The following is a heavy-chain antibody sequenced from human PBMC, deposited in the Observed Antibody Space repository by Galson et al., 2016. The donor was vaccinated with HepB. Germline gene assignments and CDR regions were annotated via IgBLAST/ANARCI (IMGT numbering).Heavy chain of an antibody. V-gene: IGHV3-23*01. CDR3: ARPGYCSGSSCYVPFDI. J-gene: IGHJ3*02. CDR2: ISSSGDST. D-gene: IGHD2-15*01. Sequence: SLRLSCAASGFTFSSYAMTWVRQAPGKGLEWVSDISSSGDSTYYADSVKGRFTISRDNSKNTLNLQMNSLRAEDTAVYYCARPGYCSGSSCYVPFDIWGQGTMATVSS. CDR1: GFTFSSYA.